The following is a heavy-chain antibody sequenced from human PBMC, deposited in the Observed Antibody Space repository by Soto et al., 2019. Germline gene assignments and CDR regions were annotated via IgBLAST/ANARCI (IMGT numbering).Heavy chain of an antibody. CDR3: ARDRGCLGSSLYGPLDY. J-gene: IGHJ4*02. Sequence: EVQLVESGGGLVQPGGSLRLSCAASGFTFSRNWMSWVRQAPGKGLEWVANIKQDGSEENYADSVKGRFTISRDNGKTSVYLQMNSLRAEDTAVYFCARDRGCLGSSLYGPLDYCGQGILVTVAS. CDR2: IKQDGSEE. CDR1: GFTFSRNW. V-gene: IGHV3-7*01. D-gene: IGHD6-13*01.